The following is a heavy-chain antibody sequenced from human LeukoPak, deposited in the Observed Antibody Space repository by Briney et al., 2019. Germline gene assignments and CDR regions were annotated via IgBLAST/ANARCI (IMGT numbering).Heavy chain of an antibody. CDR1: GGSITSSTYY. D-gene: IGHD2-8*01. J-gene: IGHJ3*02. CDR3: ARRQMAVDAFDI. Sequence: SETLSLTCTVSGGSITSSTYYWGRIRQPPGKGLEWIAYIYYSGSTYYNPSLKSRVTISVDTSKNQFSLKLSSVTAADTAVYYCARRQMAVDAFDIWGQGTMVTVSS. V-gene: IGHV4-39*01. CDR2: IYYSGST.